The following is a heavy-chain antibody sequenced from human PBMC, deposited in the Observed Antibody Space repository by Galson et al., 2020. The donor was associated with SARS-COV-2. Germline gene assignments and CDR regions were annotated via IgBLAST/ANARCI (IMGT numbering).Heavy chain of an antibody. CDR3: ARQILTGYYSFYYFDF. CDR2: IYYTESN. J-gene: IGHJ4*02. CDR1: GGSISSSTYY. V-gene: IGHV4-39*01. Sequence: SETPSLTCTVTGGSISSSTYYWGWVRQPPGEGLERICSIYYTESNYYNPSLTSRVTMSVDTSRNQFSLKLSSVTAADTAVYYCARQILTGYYSFYYFDFWGQGTLVTVSS. D-gene: IGHD3-9*01.